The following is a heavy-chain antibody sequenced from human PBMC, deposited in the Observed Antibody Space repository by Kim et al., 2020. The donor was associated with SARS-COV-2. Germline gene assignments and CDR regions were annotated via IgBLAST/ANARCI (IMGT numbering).Heavy chain of an antibody. J-gene: IGHJ4*02. CDR3: ARALCSSASCYPYYFDY. Sequence: GGSLRLSCAASGFTFNTYNMNWVRQAPGKGLEWVSSISSTSSYIYHADSLEGRFTISRDNARNSLYLQMNGLRVEDPAVYYCARALCSSASCYPYYFDYWGQGALVIVSS. D-gene: IGHD2-2*01. V-gene: IGHV3-21*01. CDR2: ISSTSSYI. CDR1: GFTFNTYN.